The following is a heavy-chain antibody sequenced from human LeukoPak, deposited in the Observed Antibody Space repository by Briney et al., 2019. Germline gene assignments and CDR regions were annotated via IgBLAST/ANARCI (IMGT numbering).Heavy chain of an antibody. D-gene: IGHD6-13*01. J-gene: IGHJ4*02. CDR1: GGSFSGYY. CDR2: INHSGST. Sequence: SETLSLTCAVYGGSFSGYYWSWIRQPPGKGLEWIGEINHSGSTNYNPSLKSRVTMSVDTSKNQFSLKLSSVTAADTAVYYCARTGYSSSWYPERGNDYWGQGTLVTVSS. CDR3: ARTGYSSSWYPERGNDY. V-gene: IGHV4-34*01.